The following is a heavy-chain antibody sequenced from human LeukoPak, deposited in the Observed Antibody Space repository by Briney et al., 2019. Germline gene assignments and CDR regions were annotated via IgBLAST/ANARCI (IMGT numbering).Heavy chain of an antibody. V-gene: IGHV4-4*07. CDR2: TSTSGST. CDR3: ARSRPKVAIFGVVPEGYMDV. D-gene: IGHD3-3*01. CDR1: GGSISTYY. J-gene: IGHJ6*03. Sequence: SETLSLTCTVSGGSISTYYWSWIRQPAGKGLEWIGRTSTSGSTNYNPSLKSRVTMSVDTSKNHFSLKLSSVTAADTAVYYCARSRPKVAIFGVVPEGYMDVWGKGTTVTVSS.